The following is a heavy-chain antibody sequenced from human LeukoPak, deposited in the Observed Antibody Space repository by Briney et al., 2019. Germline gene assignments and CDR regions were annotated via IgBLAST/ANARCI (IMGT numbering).Heavy chain of an antibody. V-gene: IGHV3-15*01. D-gene: IGHD3-22*01. Sequence: TGGSLRLSCAASGCTFSNAWMSWVRQAPGKGLEWVGRIKSKTDGGTTDYAAPVKGRFTISRDDSKNTLYLQMNSLKTEDTAVYYCTTDGYYYDSSGNNWYFDPWGRGTLVTVSS. J-gene: IGHJ2*01. CDR1: GCTFSNAW. CDR3: TTDGYYYDSSGNNWYFDP. CDR2: IKSKTDGGTT.